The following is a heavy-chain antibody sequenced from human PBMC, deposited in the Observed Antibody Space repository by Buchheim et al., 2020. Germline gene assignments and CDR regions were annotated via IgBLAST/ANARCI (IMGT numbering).Heavy chain of an antibody. D-gene: IGHD3-16*01. CDR1: GDSVNAYF. Sequence: QVQLQESGPGLLKPSETLSPSCTVSGDSVNAYFWTWIRQPPGKSLAYIRRIYISGDTNYNPSVQSRATLSLDASKTQFSLKLTSVTAADTAIYYCARDVRGQYYFDRWGPG. V-gene: IGHV4-4*07. J-gene: IGHJ4*02. CDR2: IYISGDT. CDR3: ARDVRGQYYFDR.